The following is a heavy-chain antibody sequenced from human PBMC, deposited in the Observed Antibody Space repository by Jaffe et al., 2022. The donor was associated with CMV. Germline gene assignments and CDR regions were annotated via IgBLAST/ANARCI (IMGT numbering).Heavy chain of an antibody. D-gene: IGHD2-8*01. CDR3: ARPNCTNGVCYKGGYYYGMDV. CDR1: GFTFSSYW. V-gene: IGHV3-74*01. J-gene: IGHJ6*02. CDR2: INSDGNTI. Sequence: EVQLVESGGGLVQPGGSLRLSCAASGFTFSSYWMHWVRQVPGKGLMWVSRINSDGNTINYADPVRGRFIISRDNAKNTLYLQMNSLRAEDTAVYYCARPNCTNGVCYKGGYYYGMDVWGQGTTVTVSS.